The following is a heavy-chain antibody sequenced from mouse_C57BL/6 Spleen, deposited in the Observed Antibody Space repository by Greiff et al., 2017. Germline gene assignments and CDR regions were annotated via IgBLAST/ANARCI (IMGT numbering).Heavy chain of an antibody. CDR3: ARGLGPNFDY. J-gene: IGHJ2*01. CDR1: GYAFTNSL. Sequence: VQLQQSGAELVRPGTSVKVSCKASGYAFTNSLIGWVKQRPGQGLGWIGVMNPGRGGTNYNEKCKGKSTLTADKSSSTAYMQLSSLTSEDSAVYFCARGLGPNFDYWGQGTTLTVSS. CDR2: MNPGRGGT. D-gene: IGHD4-1*01. V-gene: IGHV1-54*01.